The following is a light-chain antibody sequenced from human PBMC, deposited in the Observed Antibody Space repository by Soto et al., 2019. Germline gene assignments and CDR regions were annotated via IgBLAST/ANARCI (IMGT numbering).Light chain of an antibody. CDR2: SNN. J-gene: IGLJ2*01. Sequence: QPVLTQPPSVSGAPGQRVTISCTGSSSNIGAGHAVHWYLQLPGTAPKLLIHSNNNRPSGVPDRFSGSKSGTSASLAIAGLQADDEADYYCQSYDPTLRTSLFGGGTKLTVL. CDR1: SSNIGAGHA. CDR3: QSYDPTLRTSL. V-gene: IGLV1-40*01.